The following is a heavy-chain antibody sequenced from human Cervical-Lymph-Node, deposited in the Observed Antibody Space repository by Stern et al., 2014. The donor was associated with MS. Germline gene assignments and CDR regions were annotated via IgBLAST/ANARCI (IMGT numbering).Heavy chain of an antibody. CDR1: GFTVSNNY. V-gene: IGHV3-53*01. CDR3: ARPIFGVNTAAMAPDAFDT. Sequence: EMQLVESGGGLIQLGGFLILSCAAPGFTVSNNYMSWVRPAPGKGLEWVSLIYTDDTTYYAGSVKGGLTISRDRSKNKLVLQMNSLRAEDAAVYYCARPIFGVNTAAMAPDAFDTWGQGTMVTVSS. CDR2: IYTDDTT. J-gene: IGHJ3*02. D-gene: IGHD3-3*01.